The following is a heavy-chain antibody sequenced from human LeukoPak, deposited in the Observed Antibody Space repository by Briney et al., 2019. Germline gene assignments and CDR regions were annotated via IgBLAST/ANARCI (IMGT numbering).Heavy chain of an antibody. D-gene: IGHD1-26*01. Sequence: SETLSLTCTVSGGSISSYYWSWIQQPPGKGLEWIGYIYYSGSTNYNPSLKSRVTISVDTSKNQFSLKLSSVTAADTAVYYCARDLFRRSALGFWGQGTLVTVSS. CDR2: IYYSGST. CDR3: ARDLFRRSALGF. V-gene: IGHV4-59*01. J-gene: IGHJ4*02. CDR1: GGSISSYY.